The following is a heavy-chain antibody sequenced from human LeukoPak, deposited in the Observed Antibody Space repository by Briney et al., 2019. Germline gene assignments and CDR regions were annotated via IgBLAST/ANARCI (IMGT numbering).Heavy chain of an antibody. J-gene: IGHJ4*02. CDR3: ARDRSGYYHGLDY. Sequence: GGSLRLSCAASGFTFSDYYMTWIRQAPGKGLEWVSYIGGSGPTIYYADSVEGRFTVSRDNAKNSLHLQMNSLRAEDTAVYYCARDRSGYYHGLDYWGQGILVTVYS. CDR2: IGGSGPTI. D-gene: IGHD3-22*01. CDR1: GFTFSDYY. V-gene: IGHV3-11*01.